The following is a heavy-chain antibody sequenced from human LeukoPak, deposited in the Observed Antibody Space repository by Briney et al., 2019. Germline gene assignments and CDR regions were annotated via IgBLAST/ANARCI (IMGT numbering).Heavy chain of an antibody. Sequence: SETLSLTCTVSGYSISSGYYWGWIRQPPGKGLEWIGSIYHSGSTYYNPSLKSRVTISVDTSKNQFSLKLSSVTAADTAVYYCARDEDYYDSSGYYWGPWGQGTLVTVSS. V-gene: IGHV4-38-2*02. CDR1: GYSISSGYY. D-gene: IGHD3-22*01. CDR3: ARDEDYYDSSGYYWGP. CDR2: IYHSGST. J-gene: IGHJ5*02.